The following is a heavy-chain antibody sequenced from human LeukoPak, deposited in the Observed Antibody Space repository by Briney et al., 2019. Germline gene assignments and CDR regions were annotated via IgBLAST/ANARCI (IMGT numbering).Heavy chain of an antibody. Sequence: GGSLRLSCAASGFTFSTYWMHWVRQVPGKGLVWVSRIKSDGSTNYADSVKGRFTISRDNAKNTLSLQMNSLRPEDTGVYYCARAPSEIGGYYPEYFRHWGQGTLVTVSS. J-gene: IGHJ1*01. CDR3: ARAPSEIGGYYPEYFRH. CDR1: GFTFSTYW. V-gene: IGHV3-74*01. CDR2: IKSDGST. D-gene: IGHD3-3*01.